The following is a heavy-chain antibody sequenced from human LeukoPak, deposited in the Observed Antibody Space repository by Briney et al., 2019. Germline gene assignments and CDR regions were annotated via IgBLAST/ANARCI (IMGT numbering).Heavy chain of an antibody. CDR3: ARDSAELVPGYSDY. CDR1: VYTFIRYD. V-gene: IGHV1-18*01. Sequence: ASVKVSCKASVYTFIRYDINWVRQGTGQGLEWVGWISAYNGNTNYAQKLQGRVTMTTDTSTSTAYMELRSLRSDDTAVYYCARDSAELVPGYSDYWGQGTLVTVSS. CDR2: ISAYNGNT. D-gene: IGHD6-13*01. J-gene: IGHJ4*02.